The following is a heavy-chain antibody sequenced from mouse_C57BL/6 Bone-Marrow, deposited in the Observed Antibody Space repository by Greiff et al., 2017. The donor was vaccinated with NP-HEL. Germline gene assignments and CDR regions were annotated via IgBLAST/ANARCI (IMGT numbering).Heavy chain of an antibody. Sequence: EVKVVESGGDLVKPGGSLKLSCAASGFTFSSYGMSWVRQTPDKRLEWVATISSGGSYTYYPDSVKGRFTISRDNAKNTLYLQMSSLKSEDTAMYYCAREGYGIYDGYYLAYWGQGTLVTVSA. J-gene: IGHJ3*01. D-gene: IGHD2-3*01. CDR3: AREGYGIYDGYYLAY. CDR1: GFTFSSYG. CDR2: ISSGGSYT. V-gene: IGHV5-6*01.